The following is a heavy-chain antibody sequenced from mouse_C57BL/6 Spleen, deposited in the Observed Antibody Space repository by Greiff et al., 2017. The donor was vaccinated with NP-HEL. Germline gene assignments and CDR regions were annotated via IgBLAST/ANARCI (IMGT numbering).Heavy chain of an antibody. CDR3: AIITTVVAPFDY. D-gene: IGHD1-1*01. CDR1: GFTFSSYT. CDR2: ISGGGGNT. Sequence: EVQRVESGGGLVKPGGSLKLSCAASGFTFSSYTMSWVRQTPEKRLEWVATISGGGGNTYYPDSVKGRFTISRDNAKNTLYLQMSSLRSEDTALYYCAIITTVVAPFDYWGQGTTLTVSS. J-gene: IGHJ2*01. V-gene: IGHV5-9*01.